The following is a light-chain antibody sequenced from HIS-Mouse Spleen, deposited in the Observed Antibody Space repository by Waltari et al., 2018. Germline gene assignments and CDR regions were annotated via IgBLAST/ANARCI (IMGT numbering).Light chain of an antibody. Sequence: DIQLTQSPSFLSASVGDRVTITCRARQGISSYLAWYQQKPGKAPKLLIYAESTLQRGVPSSVSGRGSGTEFTLTISSLQPEDFATYYCQQLNSYPPTFGQGTKVEIK. J-gene: IGKJ1*01. CDR2: AES. V-gene: IGKV1-9*01. CDR1: QGISSY. CDR3: QQLNSYPPT.